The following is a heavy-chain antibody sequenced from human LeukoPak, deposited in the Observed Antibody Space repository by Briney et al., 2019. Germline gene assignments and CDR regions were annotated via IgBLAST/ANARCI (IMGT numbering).Heavy chain of an antibody. J-gene: IGHJ4*02. Sequence: GGSLRLSCAASGFTFSSYAMSWVRQAPGKGLEWVSAISGSGGSTYYADSVKGRFTISRENSKNTLYLQMNSLRAEDTAVYYCAKPHYDSSGYYYLASYFDYWGQGTLVTVSS. V-gene: IGHV3-23*01. D-gene: IGHD3-22*01. CDR1: GFTFSSYA. CDR3: AKPHYDSSGYYYLASYFDY. CDR2: ISGSGGST.